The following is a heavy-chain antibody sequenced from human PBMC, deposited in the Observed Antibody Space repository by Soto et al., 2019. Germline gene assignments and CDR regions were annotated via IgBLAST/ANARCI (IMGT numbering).Heavy chain of an antibody. D-gene: IGHD6-19*01. CDR3: AKAVIAVAGPTGDYYYYYYGMDV. CDR2: ISGSGGST. V-gene: IGHV3-23*01. J-gene: IGHJ6*02. CDR1: GFTFSSYA. Sequence: EVQLLESGGGLVQPGGSLRLSCAASGFTFSSYAMSWVRQAPGKGLEWVSAISGSGGSTYYADSVKGRFTISRDNSKNTLYLQMNSLRAEDTAVYYCAKAVIAVAGPTGDYYYYYYGMDVWGQGTTVTVSS.